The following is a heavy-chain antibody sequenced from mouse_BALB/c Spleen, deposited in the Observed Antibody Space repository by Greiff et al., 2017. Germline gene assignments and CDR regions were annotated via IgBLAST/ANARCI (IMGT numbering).Heavy chain of an antibody. J-gene: IGHJ2*01. D-gene: IGHD1-2*01. CDR1: GFTFSSYA. CDR3: ARQDGWVDY. V-gene: IGHV5-9-3*01. Sequence: DVQLVESGGGLVKPGGSLKLSCAASGFTFSSYAMSWVRQTPEKRLEWVATISSGGSYTYYPDSVKGRFTISRDNAKNTLYLQMSSLRSEDTAMYYCARQDGWVDYWGQGTTLTVSS. CDR2: ISSGGSYT.